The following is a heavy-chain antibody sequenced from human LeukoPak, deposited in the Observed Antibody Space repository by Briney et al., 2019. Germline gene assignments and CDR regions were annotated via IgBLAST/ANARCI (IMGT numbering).Heavy chain of an antibody. D-gene: IGHD2-15*01. J-gene: IGHJ4*02. Sequence: GGSLRLSCAASGFTFSSYWMSWVRQAPGKGLEWVSTISGSDGSTYYADSVKGRFTISRDNSKNTLYLQMNSLRVEDAAIYYCAKGRGYCTGGSCYSDYWGQGTLVTVSS. CDR2: ISGSDGST. V-gene: IGHV3-23*01. CDR3: AKGRGYCTGGSCYSDY. CDR1: GFTFSSYW.